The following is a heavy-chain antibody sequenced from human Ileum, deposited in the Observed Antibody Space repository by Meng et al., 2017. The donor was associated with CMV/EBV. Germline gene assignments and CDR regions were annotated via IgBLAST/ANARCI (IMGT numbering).Heavy chain of an antibody. CDR2: IYYSGST. CDR3: ARGGDFWCGYGFDY. J-gene: IGHJ4*02. V-gene: IGHV4-59*01. D-gene: IGHD3-3*01. CDR1: GGSISSYY. Sequence: SETLSLTCTVSGGSISSYYWSWIRQRPRKGLEWIGYIYYSGSTNYNPSLKSRVTISVDTSKNQFSLKLSSVTAADTAVYYCARGGDFWCGYGFDYWGQGTLVTVSS.